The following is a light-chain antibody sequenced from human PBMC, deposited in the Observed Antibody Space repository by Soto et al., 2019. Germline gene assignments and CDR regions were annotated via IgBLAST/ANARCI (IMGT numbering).Light chain of an antibody. CDR1: QSIRSW. CDR3: QQYDSYPWT. CDR2: RAS. V-gene: IGKV1-5*03. Sequence: DIQMTQSPSTLSASVGDRVTITCRASQSIRSWLAWYQQKAGTAPKLLIYRASSLESGVPSRFSGSGSGTEFALTISSLQPDDFATYYCQQYDSYPWTFGQGTKVEIK. J-gene: IGKJ1*01.